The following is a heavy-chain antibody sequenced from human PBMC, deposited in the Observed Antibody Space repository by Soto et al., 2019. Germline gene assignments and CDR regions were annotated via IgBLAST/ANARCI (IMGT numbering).Heavy chain of an antibody. Sequence: GASVKVSCKPSGYTFSSAGISWVRQAPGQGLEWVGWVRVFDGEINYAQKFRGRLTLTADTSSNTAYMELRSLRYDDTAVYYCVRDLSWIAERDGTPLNIGPLDSWGQGTLVTVSS. V-gene: IGHV1-18*01. D-gene: IGHD5-12*01. CDR3: VRDLSWIAERDGTPLNIGPLDS. J-gene: IGHJ4*02. CDR2: VRVFDGEI. CDR1: GYTFSSAG.